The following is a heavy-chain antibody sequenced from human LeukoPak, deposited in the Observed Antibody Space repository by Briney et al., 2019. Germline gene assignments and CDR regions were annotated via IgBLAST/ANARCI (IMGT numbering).Heavy chain of an antibody. CDR1: GFTFSSYW. Sequence: GGSLRLSCAASGFTFSSYWMHWVRQAPGKGLVWVSRINSDGSSTSYADSVKGRFTISRDNAKDSLYLQMNSLRAEDTAVYYCAELGITMIGGVWGKGTTVTISS. J-gene: IGHJ6*04. D-gene: IGHD3-10*02. CDR2: INSDGSST. V-gene: IGHV3-74*01. CDR3: AELGITMIGGV.